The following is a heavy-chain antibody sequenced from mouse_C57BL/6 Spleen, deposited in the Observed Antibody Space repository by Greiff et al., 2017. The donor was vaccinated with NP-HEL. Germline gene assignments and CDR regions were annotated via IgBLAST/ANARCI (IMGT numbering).Heavy chain of an antibody. CDR1: GYTFTDYE. CDR3: TRDGYDPGGYFDY. Sequence: QVQLKESGAELVRPGASVTLSCKASGYTFTDYEMHWVKQTPVHGLEWIGAIDPETGGTAYNQKFKGKAILTADKSSSTAYMELRSLTSEDSAVYYCTRDGYDPGGYFDYWGQGTTLTVSS. CDR2: IDPETGGT. J-gene: IGHJ2*01. V-gene: IGHV1-15*01. D-gene: IGHD2-2*01.